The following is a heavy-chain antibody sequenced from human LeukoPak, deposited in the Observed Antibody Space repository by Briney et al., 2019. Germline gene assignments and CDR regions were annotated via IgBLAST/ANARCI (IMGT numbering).Heavy chain of an antibody. D-gene: IGHD3-22*01. J-gene: IGHJ4*02. CDR1: GYIFTNSG. Sequence: ASVKVSCKASGYIFTNSGITWVRRAPGQGLEWGGWTSAYNDNTNYAQKLQGRVTMTTDTSTSTAYMELRSLRSDDTAVYYCARDRWEDDSSGFAGYWGQGTLVTVSS. V-gene: IGHV1-18*01. CDR3: ARDRWEDDSSGFAGY. CDR2: TSAYNDNT.